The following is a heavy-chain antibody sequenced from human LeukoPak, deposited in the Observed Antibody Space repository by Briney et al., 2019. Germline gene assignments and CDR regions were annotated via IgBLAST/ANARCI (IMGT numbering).Heavy chain of an antibody. J-gene: IGHJ4*02. CDR1: GFTFSSYS. CDR2: ISSSSSYI. CDR3: ARTPPGGWYDPYFDY. Sequence: GGSLRLSCAASGFTFSSYSMNWVRQAPGKGLEWVSSISSSSSYIYYADSVKGRFTISRDNAKNSLYLQMNSLRAEDTAVYYCARTPPGGWYDPYFDYWGQGTLVTVSS. D-gene: IGHD6-19*01. V-gene: IGHV3-21*01.